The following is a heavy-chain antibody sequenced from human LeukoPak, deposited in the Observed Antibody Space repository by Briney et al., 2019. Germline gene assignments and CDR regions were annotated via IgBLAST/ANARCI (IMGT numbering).Heavy chain of an antibody. CDR2: INHSGST. CDR1: GGSFSGYY. D-gene: IGHD6-19*01. J-gene: IGHJ4*02. CDR3: ARDSSGWYEDY. Sequence: SETLSLTCAVYGGSFSGYYWSWIRQPPGKGLEWIGEINHSGSTNYNPSLESRVTISVDTSKNQFSLKLSSVTAADTAVYYCARDSSGWYEDYWGQGTLVTVSS. V-gene: IGHV4-34*01.